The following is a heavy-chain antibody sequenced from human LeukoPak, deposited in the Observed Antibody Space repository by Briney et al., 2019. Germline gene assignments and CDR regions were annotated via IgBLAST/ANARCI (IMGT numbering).Heavy chain of an antibody. CDR2: ISGDGGST. D-gene: IGHD4-23*01. V-gene: IGHV3-43*02. Sequence: GGSLRLSCAASGFTSDDYAMHWVRQAPGKGLEWVSLISGDGGSTYYADSVKGRFTISRDNSKNSLYLQMNSLRTEDTALYYCAKPPSPYGGNLFDYWGQGTLVTVSS. CDR3: AKPPSPYGGNLFDY. J-gene: IGHJ4*02. CDR1: GFTSDDYA.